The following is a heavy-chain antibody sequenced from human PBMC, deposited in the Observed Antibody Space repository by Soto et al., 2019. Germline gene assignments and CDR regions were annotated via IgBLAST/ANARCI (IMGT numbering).Heavy chain of an antibody. CDR1: GGSISRGDYY. J-gene: IGHJ4*02. Sequence: KTSETRSRTWTVSGGSISRGDYYWIWIRQSPGKGLEWIGHVYYSGNTDYNPSLKSRVTISVDTSKNQFSLNLSSVTAADTAVYYCARDYSSSSAYWGQGTLVTVSS. D-gene: IGHD6-6*01. CDR2: VYYSGNT. CDR3: ARDYSSSSAY. V-gene: IGHV4-30-4*01.